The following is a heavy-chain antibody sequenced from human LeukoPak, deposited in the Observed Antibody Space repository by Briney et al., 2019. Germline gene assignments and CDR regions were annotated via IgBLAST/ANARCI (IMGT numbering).Heavy chain of an antibody. CDR3: VRGTRAFDV. V-gene: IGHV3-48*04. J-gene: IGHJ3*01. Sequence: WVSYISSRSRTIYYADSVKGRFTISRDNAQKSLYLQINSLRGDDTALYYCVRGTRAFDVWGQGTMVTVSS. CDR2: ISSRSRTI.